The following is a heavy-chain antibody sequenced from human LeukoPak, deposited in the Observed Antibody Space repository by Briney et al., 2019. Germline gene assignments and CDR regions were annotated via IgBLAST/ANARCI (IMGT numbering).Heavy chain of an antibody. CDR3: AREGSYCVGGDCYSFDF. Sequence: ASVKVSCKASGYRFISNYIQWVRQAPGLGPEWMGWMHPGNGNTRYAEKFQGRDTMTRDTSINTAYMDLSSLRSDDTAVYYCAREGSYCVGGDCYSFDFWGQGTLITVSS. V-gene: IGHV1-2*02. D-gene: IGHD2-21*02. J-gene: IGHJ4*02. CDR2: MHPGNGNT. CDR1: GYRFISNY.